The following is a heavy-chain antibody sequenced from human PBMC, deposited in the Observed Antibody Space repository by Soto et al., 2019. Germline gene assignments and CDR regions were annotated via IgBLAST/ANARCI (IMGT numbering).Heavy chain of an antibody. CDR1: GYTFTSYY. CDR3: ARDSVDIVATTRVSGGMDV. J-gene: IGHJ6*02. CDR2: INPSGGST. Sequence: QVQLVQSGAEVKKPGASVKVSCKASGYTFTSYYMHWVRQAPGQGLEWMGIINPSGGSTSYAQKFQGRVTMTRDTSTSTVYMELSSLRSEDTAVYYCARDSVDIVATTRVSGGMDVWGQGTTVTVSS. V-gene: IGHV1-46*01. D-gene: IGHD5-12*01.